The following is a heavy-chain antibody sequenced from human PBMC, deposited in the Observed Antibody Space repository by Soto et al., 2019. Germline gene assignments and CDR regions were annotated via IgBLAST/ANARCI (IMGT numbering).Heavy chain of an antibody. CDR3: ARERTVAGNDY. CDR1: GYTFTGYY. J-gene: IGHJ4*02. D-gene: IGHD6-19*01. CDR2: INPYSGGT. V-gene: IGHV1-2*04. Sequence: ASVKVSCKASGYTFTGYYIHWVRQAPGQGLEWMGWINPYSGGTDYAQKFQGWVTMTRDTSITTAYMELTRLRSEDTAVYYCARERTVAGNDYWGQGTLVTVSS.